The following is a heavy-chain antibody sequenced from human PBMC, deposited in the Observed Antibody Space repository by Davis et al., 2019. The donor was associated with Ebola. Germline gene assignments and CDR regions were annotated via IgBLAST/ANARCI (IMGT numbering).Heavy chain of an antibody. Sequence: SETLSLTCAVSGGSISSSNWWSRLRQPPEKGLEWIGEIYHTGSTNFNPSLKSRVTISVDKAKNQFSLNLSSVAAADTALYYCAGVGSGGNFDYWGQGTLVTVSS. J-gene: IGHJ4*02. D-gene: IGHD6-19*01. CDR1: GGSISSSNW. CDR2: IYHTGST. CDR3: AGVGSGGNFDY. V-gene: IGHV4-4*02.